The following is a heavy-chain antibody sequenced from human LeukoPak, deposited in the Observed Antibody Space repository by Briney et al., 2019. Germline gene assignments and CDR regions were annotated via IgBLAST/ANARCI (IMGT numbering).Heavy chain of an antibody. D-gene: IGHD2-15*01. V-gene: IGHV3-33*01. CDR3: ARDRDFVADY. CDR2: IWYDGSSE. CDR1: GFTFSSYG. Sequence: PGGSLRLSCAASGFTFSSYGMHWVRQAPGEGLEWVAVIWYDGSSEYYGDSVKGRFTISRDDSKNTLYLQMNSLRPEDTAVYYCARDRDFVADYWGQGALVTVSS. J-gene: IGHJ4*02.